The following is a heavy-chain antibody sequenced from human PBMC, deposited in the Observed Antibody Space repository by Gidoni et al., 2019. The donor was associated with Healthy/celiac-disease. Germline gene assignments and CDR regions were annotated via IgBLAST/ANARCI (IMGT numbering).Heavy chain of an antibody. CDR2: IIPIVGTA. D-gene: IGHD2-8*01. CDR1: GGTFSSYA. J-gene: IGHJ3*02. V-gene: IGHV1-69*01. Sequence: QVQLVQSGAEVKKPGSSVKVSCKASGGTFSSYALSWVRQAPGQGLEWRGGIIPIVGTANYAQKFQGRVTITADESTSTAYMELSSLRSEDTAVYYCASSNAHCTNGVCYNAFDIWSQGTMVTVSS. CDR3: ASSNAHCTNGVCYNAFDI.